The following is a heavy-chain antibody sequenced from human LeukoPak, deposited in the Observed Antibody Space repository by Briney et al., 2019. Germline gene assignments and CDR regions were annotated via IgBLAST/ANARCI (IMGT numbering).Heavy chain of an antibody. CDR3: AGPVAGTSRPYYYYGMDV. D-gene: IGHD6-19*01. CDR1: GYTFTSYA. V-gene: IGHV1-3*01. Sequence: GASVKVSCKASGYTFTSYAMHWVRQAPGQRLEWMGWINAGNGNTKYSQKFQGRVTITRDTSASTAYMELSSLRSGDTAVYYCAGPVAGTSRPYYYYGMDVWGQGTTVTVSS. CDR2: INAGNGNT. J-gene: IGHJ6*02.